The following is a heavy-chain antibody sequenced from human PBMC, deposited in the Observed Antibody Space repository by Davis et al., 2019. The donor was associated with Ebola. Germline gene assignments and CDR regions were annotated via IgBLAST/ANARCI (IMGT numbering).Heavy chain of an antibody. CDR3: ARDSFCTYGVCNDRDFDY. Sequence: SVTVSRKASGYTFTSHGISRARQVPGQALEWMGRISAYNGNTNYAQKFQGRVTMTTDTSTSTAYMELRSLRSDDTAMYYCARDSFCTYGVCNDRDFDYWGQGTLVTVSS. CDR2: ISAYNGNT. CDR1: GYTFTSHG. D-gene: IGHD2-8*01. V-gene: IGHV1-18*04. J-gene: IGHJ4*02.